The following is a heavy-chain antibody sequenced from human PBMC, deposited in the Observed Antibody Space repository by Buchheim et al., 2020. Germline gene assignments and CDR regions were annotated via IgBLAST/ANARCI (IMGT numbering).Heavy chain of an antibody. D-gene: IGHD3/OR15-3a*01. CDR1: GGSLGGYY. CDR3: ARGIRTIFGLASNYYGMDV. CDR2: INQSGST. Sequence: QVQLQQWGAGLLKPSETLSLMCTVYGGSLGGYYWSWIRQPPGKGLEWIGEINQSGSTNYNPPLKSRVTISVDTSNNKFSLKLSSVTAADTAVYYCARGIRTIFGLASNYYGMDVWGRGTT. J-gene: IGHJ6*02. V-gene: IGHV4-34*01.